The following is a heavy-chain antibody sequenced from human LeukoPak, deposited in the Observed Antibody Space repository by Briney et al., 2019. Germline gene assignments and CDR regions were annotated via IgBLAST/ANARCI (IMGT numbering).Heavy chain of an antibody. V-gene: IGHV3-30*18. Sequence: GGSLRLSCAASGFTFSSYGMHWVRQAPGKGLEWVAVISYDGSNKYYADSVKGRFTISRDNSKNTLYLQMNSLRAEDTAVYYCAKESLIDGCLDYWGQGTLVTVSS. D-gene: IGHD5-24*01. CDR3: AKESLIDGCLDY. CDR2: ISYDGSNK. CDR1: GFTFSSYG. J-gene: IGHJ4*02.